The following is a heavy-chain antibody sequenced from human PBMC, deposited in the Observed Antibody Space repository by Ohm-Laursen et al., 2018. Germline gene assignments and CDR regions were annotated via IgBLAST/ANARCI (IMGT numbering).Heavy chain of an antibody. CDR3: ARDATAGGTLG. CDR1: GFSFSTYT. V-gene: IGHV3-21*01. J-gene: IGHJ4*02. CDR2: VSTSGSDT. Sequence: SLRLSCAASGFSFSTYTLNWVRQAPGKGLEWVSSVSTSGSDTYYADSVKGRFTISRDNAKNSLYLQMNSLRGDDTAVYYCARDATAGGTLGWGQGTLVTVSS. D-gene: IGHD6-13*01.